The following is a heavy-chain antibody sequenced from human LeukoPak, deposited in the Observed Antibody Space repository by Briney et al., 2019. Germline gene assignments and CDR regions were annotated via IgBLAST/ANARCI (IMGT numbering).Heavy chain of an antibody. Sequence: SQTLSLTCAVSGGSISSGGYSWSWIRQPPGKGLEWIGYIYHSGSTYYNPSLKSRVTISVDRSKNQFSLKLSSVTAADTAVYYCARETLDIRFAFDIWGQGTMVTVSS. CDR1: GGSISSGGYS. CDR3: ARETLDIRFAFDI. D-gene: IGHD2-15*01. J-gene: IGHJ3*02. V-gene: IGHV4-30-2*01. CDR2: IYHSGST.